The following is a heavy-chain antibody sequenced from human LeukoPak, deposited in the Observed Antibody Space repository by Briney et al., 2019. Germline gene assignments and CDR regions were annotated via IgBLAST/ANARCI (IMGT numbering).Heavy chain of an antibody. CDR1: GFTFSRHG. Sequence: PGRSLRLSCAPPGFTFSRHGMHWVRQAPGKGLEWVAVISYDGNNKYDADSVKGQFTISRDNSKNTLYLQMNSLRAEDTAAYYCARLPGYCSSNSCYKMTIPFDYWGQGTLVTVSS. CDR2: ISYDGNNK. V-gene: IGHV3-30*03. J-gene: IGHJ4*02. D-gene: IGHD2-2*02. CDR3: ARLPGYCSSNSCYKMTIPFDY.